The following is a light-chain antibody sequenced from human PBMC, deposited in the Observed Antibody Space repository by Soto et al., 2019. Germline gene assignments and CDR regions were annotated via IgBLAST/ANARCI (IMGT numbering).Light chain of an antibody. CDR2: EVS. Sequence: QSALTQPASVSGSPGQSITISCTGTSSDVGDYNYVSWYQQHPGKAPKLIIYEVSNRPSGVSNRFSGSKSGNTASLTISGLQAEDEADYYCTSYTSSSTLDVFGGGTKVTVL. CDR3: TSYTSSSTLDV. V-gene: IGLV2-14*01. J-gene: IGLJ2*01. CDR1: SSDVGDYNY.